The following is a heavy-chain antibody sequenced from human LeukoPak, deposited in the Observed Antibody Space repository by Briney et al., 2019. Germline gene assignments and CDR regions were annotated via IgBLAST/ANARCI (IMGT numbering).Heavy chain of an antibody. CDR2: ISYDGSNK. D-gene: IGHD2-2*03. Sequence: GGSLRLSCAASGFTFSSYSMNWVRQAPGKGLEWVAVISYDGSNKYYADSVKGRFTISRDNSKNTLYLQMNSLRAEDTAVYYCARDHGYWFDPWGQGTLVTVSS. V-gene: IGHV3-30*03. CDR1: GFTFSSYS. J-gene: IGHJ5*02. CDR3: ARDHGYWFDP.